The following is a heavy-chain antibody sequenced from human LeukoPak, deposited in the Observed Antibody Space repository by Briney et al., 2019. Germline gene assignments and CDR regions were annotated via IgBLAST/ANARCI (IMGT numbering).Heavy chain of an antibody. V-gene: IGHV3-30*02. CDR1: GFTFSSYG. CDR3: AKDETTTVNFDY. Sequence: GGSLRLSCAAAGFTFSSYGMHWVRQAPGKGLEWVAFIRYDGSNKYYADSVKGRFTISRDNSKNTLYLQMNSLRAEDTAVYYCAKDETTTVNFDYWGQGTLVTVSS. D-gene: IGHD4-11*01. CDR2: IRYDGSNK. J-gene: IGHJ4*02.